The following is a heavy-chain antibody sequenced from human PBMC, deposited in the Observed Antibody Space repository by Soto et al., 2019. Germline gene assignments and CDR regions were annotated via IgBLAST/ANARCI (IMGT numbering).Heavy chain of an antibody. V-gene: IGHV5-51*01. CDR1: GYSFTSYW. J-gene: IGHJ5*02. Sequence: GSLKISCKGSGYSFTSYWICRVRQMPGKGLEWMGIIYPADSNTRYSPSFQGQVTISADKSISTAYLQWSSLKASDTAMYYCARHGPRVAAAPFNWFDPWGQGTLVTVSS. CDR3: ARHGPRVAAAPFNWFDP. CDR2: IYPADSNT. D-gene: IGHD2-15*01.